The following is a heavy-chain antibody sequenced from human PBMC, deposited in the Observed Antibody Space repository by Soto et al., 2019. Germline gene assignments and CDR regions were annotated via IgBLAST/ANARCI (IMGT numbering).Heavy chain of an antibody. CDR3: TTHPYYYDSSGYGMDV. D-gene: IGHD3-22*01. CDR1: GFTFSNAG. Sequence: GGPLRLSCAASGFTFSNAGMNWVRQAPGKGLEWVGRIKSKTDGGTTDYAAPVKGRFTISRDDSKNTLYLQMNSLKTEDTAVYYCTTHPYYYDSSGYGMDVWGQGTTLTVSS. J-gene: IGHJ6*01. CDR2: IKSKTDGGTT. V-gene: IGHV3-15*07.